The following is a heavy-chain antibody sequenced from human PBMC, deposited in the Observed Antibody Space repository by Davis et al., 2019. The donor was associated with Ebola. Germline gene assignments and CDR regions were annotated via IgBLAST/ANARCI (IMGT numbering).Heavy chain of an antibody. CDR2: ISAYNGNT. J-gene: IGHJ6*02. CDR3: ARDGAVWFGELVYYYYYGMDV. CDR1: GYTFTSYG. Sequence: ASVKVSCKASGYTFTSYGISWVRQAPGQGLEWMGWISAYNGNTNYAQKLQGRVTMTTDTSTSTAYMELSSLRSEDTAVYYCARDGAVWFGELVYYYYYGMDVWGQGTTVTVSS. D-gene: IGHD3-10*01. V-gene: IGHV1-18*01.